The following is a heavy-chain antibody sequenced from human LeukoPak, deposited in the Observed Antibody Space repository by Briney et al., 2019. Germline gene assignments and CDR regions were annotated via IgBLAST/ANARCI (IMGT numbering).Heavy chain of an antibody. CDR3: ARYGGYYFDY. CDR2: IYYSGST. D-gene: IGHD3-16*01. V-gene: IGHV4-59*08. CDR1: GASISNFY. Sequence: SETLSLTCTVSGASISNFYWSWIRQPPGKGLEWIGYIYYSGSTSYNPSLYSRVTISVDTSKNQSSLKLSSVTAADTAVYYCARYGGYYFDYWGQGTLVTVSS. J-gene: IGHJ4*02.